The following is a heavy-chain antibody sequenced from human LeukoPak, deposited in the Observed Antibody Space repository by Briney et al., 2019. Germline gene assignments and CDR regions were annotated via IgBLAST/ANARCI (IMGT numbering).Heavy chain of an antibody. V-gene: IGHV3-53*01. J-gene: IGHJ4*02. CDR1: GFTVSSNY. Sequence: GGSLRLSCAASGFTVSSNYMSWVRRAPGKGLEWVSVIYSGGSTYYADSVKGRFTISRGNAKNSLYLQMNSLRAEDTAVYYCARESDILTGSFDYWGQGTLVTVSS. CDR2: IYSGGST. CDR3: ARESDILTGSFDY. D-gene: IGHD3-9*01.